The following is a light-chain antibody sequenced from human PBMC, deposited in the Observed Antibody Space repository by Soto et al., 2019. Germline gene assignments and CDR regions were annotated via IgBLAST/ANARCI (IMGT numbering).Light chain of an antibody. CDR3: QQLNSFPFT. CDR2: GAS. CDR1: QSVSSSY. J-gene: IGKJ3*01. Sequence: DIVLTQSPGTLSLSPGERAALSCRASQSVSSSYLAWYQQKPGQAPRLLIYGASNRATGIADRFSGSGSGTDFTLTISSLQPEDFATYYCQQLNSFPFTFGPGAKVDLK. V-gene: IGKV3-20*01.